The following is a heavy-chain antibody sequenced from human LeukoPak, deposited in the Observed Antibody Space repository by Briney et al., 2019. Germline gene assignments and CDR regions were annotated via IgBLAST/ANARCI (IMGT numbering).Heavy chain of an antibody. CDR1: GGSVSSGSYY. Sequence: SETLSLTCTVSGGSVSSGSYYWSWIRQPPGKGLEWIGYIYYSGSTSYNPSLKSRVTISVDTSKNQFSLKLSSVTAADTAVYYCARDHGDYADYWGQGTLVTVSS. CDR3: ARDHGDYADY. CDR2: IYYSGST. V-gene: IGHV4-61*01. J-gene: IGHJ4*02. D-gene: IGHD4-17*01.